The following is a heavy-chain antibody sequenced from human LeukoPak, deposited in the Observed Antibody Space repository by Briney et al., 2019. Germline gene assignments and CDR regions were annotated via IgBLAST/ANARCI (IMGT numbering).Heavy chain of an antibody. V-gene: IGHV1-8*01. Sequence: GASVKVSCKASGYTFTSYDINWVRQATGQGLEWMGWMNPNSGDTGYAQNFQGRVTMTRDTPINTAYMELSSLRSEDTAVYYCARTPRNGYIEGYWGQGTLVTVSS. CDR1: GYTFTSYD. CDR2: MNPNSGDT. J-gene: IGHJ4*02. D-gene: IGHD5-24*01. CDR3: ARTPRNGYIEGY.